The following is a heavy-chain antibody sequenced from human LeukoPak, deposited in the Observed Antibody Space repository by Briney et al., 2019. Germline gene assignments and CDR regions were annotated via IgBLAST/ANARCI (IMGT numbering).Heavy chain of an antibody. Sequence: ASVKVSCKASGYTFTSYGISWVRQPPGQGLEWMGWISAYNGITNYAQKLQGRVTMTTDTSTSTAYMELRSLRSDDTAVYYCARDEREGSGWYNPAEYFQHWGQGTLVTVSS. V-gene: IGHV1-18*04. CDR3: ARDEREGSGWYNPAEYFQH. CDR2: ISAYNGIT. D-gene: IGHD6-19*01. J-gene: IGHJ1*01. CDR1: GYTFTSYG.